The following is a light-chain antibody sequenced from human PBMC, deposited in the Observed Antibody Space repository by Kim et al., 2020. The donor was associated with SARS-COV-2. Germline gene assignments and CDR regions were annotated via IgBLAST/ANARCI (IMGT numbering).Light chain of an antibody. J-gene: IGLJ2*01. CDR2: DNN. CDR3: GTWDSSLSDVV. Sequence: KVTIHSSGSSSNIGNNYASWYQQSPGTAPRLFIYDNNKRPSGIPDRFAGSKSGTSATLGITGLQTGDEADYYCGTWDSSLSDVVFGGGTQLTVL. CDR1: SSNIGNNY. V-gene: IGLV1-51*02.